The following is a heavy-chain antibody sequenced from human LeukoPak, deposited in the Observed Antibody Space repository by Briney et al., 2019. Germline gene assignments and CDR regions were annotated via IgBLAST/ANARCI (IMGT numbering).Heavy chain of an antibody. CDR3: ATAAAGSFDY. D-gene: IGHD6-13*01. CDR2: ISWNSGSI. J-gene: IGHJ4*02. CDR1: GFTFDDYA. V-gene: IGHV3-9*01. Sequence: PGGSLRLSCAASGFTFDDYAMHWVRQAPGKGLEWVPGISWNSGSIGYADSVKGRFTISRDNAKNSLYLQMNSLRAEDTALYYCATAAAGSFDYWGQGTLVTVPS.